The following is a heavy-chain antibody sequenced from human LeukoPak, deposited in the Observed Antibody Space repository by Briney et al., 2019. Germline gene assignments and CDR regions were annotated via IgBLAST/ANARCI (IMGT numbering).Heavy chain of an antibody. J-gene: IGHJ6*03. CDR3: ARSGIAVGYYYYYYMDV. CDR1: GGSISSYY. Sequence: SETLSLTCTVSGGSISSYYWSWIRQPPGKGLEWIGYIYYSGSTNYNPSLKSRVTISVDTSKNQFSLKLSSVTAADTAVYYCARSGIAVGYYYYYYMDVWGKGTTVTVSS. CDR2: IYYSGST. D-gene: IGHD6-19*01. V-gene: IGHV4-59*01.